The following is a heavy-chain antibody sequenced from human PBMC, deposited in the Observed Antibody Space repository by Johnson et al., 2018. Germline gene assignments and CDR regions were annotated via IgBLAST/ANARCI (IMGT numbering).Heavy chain of an antibody. V-gene: IGHV3-30*18. J-gene: IGHJ3*02. CDR1: GFTFSSYG. Sequence: QVQLVESGGGVVQPGRSLRLSCAASGFTFSSYGMHWVRQAPGKGLEWVAFISYDGSNKYYADSVKGRFTISRDNSKNTVYLQMKSLRAEDTAVYYCAKDASPRGYYDTSGMDAFDIWGQGTMVTVSS. CDR2: ISYDGSNK. CDR3: AKDASPRGYYDTSGMDAFDI. D-gene: IGHD3-22*01.